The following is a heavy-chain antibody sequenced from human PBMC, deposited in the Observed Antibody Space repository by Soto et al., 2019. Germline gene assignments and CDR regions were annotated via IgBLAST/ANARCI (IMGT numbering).Heavy chain of an antibody. CDR2: IYYTGSA. V-gene: IGHV4-30-4*01. J-gene: IGHJ5*02. Sequence: VQLQESGPGLVKPSQTLSLTCTVSSGSISSADYYWSWIRQPPGKGLEWIGYIYYTGSAYYNPSRESRVTMSVDTSKNQFSLKVTAVTAADTAVYYCASGGSSTWFAPWGQGTLVTVSS. CDR1: SGSISSADYY. D-gene: IGHD1-26*01. CDR3: ASGGSSTWFAP.